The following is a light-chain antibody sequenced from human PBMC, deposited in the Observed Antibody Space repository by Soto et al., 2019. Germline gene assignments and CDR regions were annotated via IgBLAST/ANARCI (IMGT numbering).Light chain of an antibody. CDR1: SSDVGGRDY. CDR2: QVT. V-gene: IGLV2-14*03. J-gene: IGLJ3*02. Sequence: QSALTQPASVSGSPGQSVTISCTGTSSDVGGRDYVSWYQQYPGDAPKLMIYQVTKWPSGVSHRFSGSKSGNTASLTISGLRPDDEAEYYCASYTSSGTLVFGGGTKLTVL. CDR3: ASYTSSGTLV.